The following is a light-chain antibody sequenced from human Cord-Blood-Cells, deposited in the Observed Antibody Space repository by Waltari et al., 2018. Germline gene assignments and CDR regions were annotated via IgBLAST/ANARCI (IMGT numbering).Light chain of an antibody. CDR3: QQYGSSPYT. CDR2: GAS. J-gene: IGKJ2*01. CDR1: QVVSSSY. V-gene: IGKV3-20*01. Sequence: EIVLTQSPGTLSLSPGXXXXXXCRASQVVSSSYLAWYQQKPGQAPRLLIYGASSRATGIPDRFSGSGSGTDFTLTISRLEPEDFAVYYCQQYGSSPYTFGQGTKLEIK.